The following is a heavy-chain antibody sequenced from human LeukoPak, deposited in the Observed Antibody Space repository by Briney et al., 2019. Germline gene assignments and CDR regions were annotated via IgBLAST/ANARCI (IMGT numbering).Heavy chain of an antibody. CDR1: GYSISSGYY. V-gene: IGHV4-38-2*02. CDR2: IYHRGST. D-gene: IGHD3-3*01. Sequence: PSETLSLTCTVSGYSISSGYYWGWIRQPPGKGLGWIGSIYHRGSTYYNPSLKSRVTISVDTSKNQFSLKLGSVTAADTAVYYCARGVGDFWSGYYKDYFDYWGQGTLVTVSS. CDR3: ARGVGDFWSGYYKDYFDY. J-gene: IGHJ4*02.